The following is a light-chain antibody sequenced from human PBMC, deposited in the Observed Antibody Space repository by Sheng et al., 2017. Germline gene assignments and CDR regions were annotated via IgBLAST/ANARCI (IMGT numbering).Light chain of an antibody. CDR3: QQYHSYWT. CDR1: QSISSW. CDR2: KAS. Sequence: DMQMTQSPSTLSASVGDRVTITCRASQSISSWLAWYQQKPGKAPKLLIYKASSLESGVPSRFSGSGSGTEFTLTISSLQPDDFXTYYCQQYHSYWTFGQGDQGGNQT. J-gene: IGKJ1*01. V-gene: IGKV1-5*03.